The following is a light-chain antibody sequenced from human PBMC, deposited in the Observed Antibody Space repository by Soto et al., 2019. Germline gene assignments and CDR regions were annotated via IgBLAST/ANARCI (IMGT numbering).Light chain of an antibody. J-gene: IGLJ1*01. CDR1: SSDVGGYNS. CDR2: DVS. Sequence: QSVLTQPASVSGSPGQSIAISCTGTSSDVGGYNSASWYQQHPGKAPKLLIYDVSNRPSGVSNRFSGSKSGNTASLTISGLRGEDEADYWCRSYSTGGADVSGTRTKATV. V-gene: IGLV2-14*03. CDR3: RSYSTGGADV.